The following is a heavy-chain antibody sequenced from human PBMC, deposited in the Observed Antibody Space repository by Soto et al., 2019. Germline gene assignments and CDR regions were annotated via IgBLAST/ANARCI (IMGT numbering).Heavy chain of an antibody. CDR3: ARSFRVVPAAIDYYYYMDV. Sequence: SETLSLTCTVSGGYISSGGYYWSCIRQHPGKGLEWIGYIYYSGSTYYNPSLKSRVTISVDTSKNQFSLKLSSVTAADTAVYYCARSFRVVPAAIDYYYYMDVWGKGTTVTVSS. V-gene: IGHV4-31*03. D-gene: IGHD2-2*02. CDR2: IYYSGST. CDR1: GGYISSGGYY. J-gene: IGHJ6*03.